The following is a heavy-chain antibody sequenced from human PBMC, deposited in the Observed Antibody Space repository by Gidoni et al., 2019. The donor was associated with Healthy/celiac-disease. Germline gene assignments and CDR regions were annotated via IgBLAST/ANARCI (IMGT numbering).Heavy chain of an antibody. CDR1: GFSFSSYG. CDR3: ASDYYDSSGYPGYFDY. D-gene: IGHD3-22*01. CDR2: IWYDGSNK. Sequence: QVQLVESGGGVVQPGRSLRLPCAASGFSFSSYGMNWVRQVPGKGLEWVGVIWYDGSNKYYADSVKGRFTISRDNSKNTLYLQMNSLRAEDTAVYYCASDYYDSSGYPGYFDYWGQGTLVTVSS. V-gene: IGHV3-33*01. J-gene: IGHJ4*02.